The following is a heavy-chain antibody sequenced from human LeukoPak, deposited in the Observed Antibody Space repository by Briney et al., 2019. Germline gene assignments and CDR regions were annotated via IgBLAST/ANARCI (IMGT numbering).Heavy chain of an antibody. J-gene: IGHJ3*02. CDR3: ARNGYYYDSNDAFDI. V-gene: IGHV1-2*02. CDR2: INPNSGGT. CDR1: GYTFTGYY. D-gene: IGHD3-22*01. Sequence: ASVKVSCKASGYTFTGYYMHWVRQAPGQGLEWMGWINPNSGGTNYAQKFQGRVTMTRDTSTSTAYMELSRLRSDDTAVYYCARNGYYYDSNDAFDIWGQGTMVTVSS.